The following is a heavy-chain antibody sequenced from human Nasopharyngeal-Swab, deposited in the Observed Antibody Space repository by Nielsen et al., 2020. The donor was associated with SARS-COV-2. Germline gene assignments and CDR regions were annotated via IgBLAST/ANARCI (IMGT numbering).Heavy chain of an antibody. Sequence: GGSLRLSCAASGITFSRYAMSWVRQAPGTGLEWVSAISGSGGSTYYADSVKGRFTISRDNSKNTLYLQMNSLRAEDTAVYYCAKAGVEGSGSYFPYYYYYMDVWGKGTTVTVSS. V-gene: IGHV3-23*01. CDR1: GITFSRYA. D-gene: IGHD3-10*01. CDR3: AKAGVEGSGSYFPYYYYYMDV. CDR2: ISGSGGST. J-gene: IGHJ6*03.